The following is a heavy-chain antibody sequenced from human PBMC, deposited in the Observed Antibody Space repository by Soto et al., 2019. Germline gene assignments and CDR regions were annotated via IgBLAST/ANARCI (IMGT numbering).Heavy chain of an antibody. CDR2: IWYDGSNK. D-gene: IGHD5-18*01. V-gene: IGHV3-33*01. J-gene: IGHJ4*02. CDR1: GFTFSSYG. Sequence: GGSLRLSCVASGFTFSSYGMHWVRQAPGKGLEWVAVIWYDGSNKYYADSVKGRFTISRDNSKNTLYLQMNSLRAEDTAVYYCARGVKRGYSYGPVNWGQGTLVTVSS. CDR3: ARGVKRGYSYGPVN.